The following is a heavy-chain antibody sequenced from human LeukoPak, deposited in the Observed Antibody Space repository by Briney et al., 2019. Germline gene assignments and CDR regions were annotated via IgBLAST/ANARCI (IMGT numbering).Heavy chain of an antibody. Sequence: PSETLSLTCAVYGGSFSGYYWSWIRQPPGKGLEWIGEINHSGSTNYNPSLKSRVTISVDTSKNQFSLKLSSVTAADTAVYYCARGGIAARPNWFDPWGQGTLVTVFS. CDR3: ARGGIAARPNWFDP. J-gene: IGHJ5*02. D-gene: IGHD6-6*01. CDR1: GGSFSGYY. V-gene: IGHV4-34*01. CDR2: INHSGST.